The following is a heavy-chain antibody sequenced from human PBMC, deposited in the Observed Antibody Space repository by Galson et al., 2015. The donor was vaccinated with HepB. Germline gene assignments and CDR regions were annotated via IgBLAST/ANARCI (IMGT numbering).Heavy chain of an antibody. CDR2: IKEDGSRK. Sequence: SLRLSCAASGFTFINYWMTWVRQAPGKGLEWVASIKEDGSRKFYVDSVRGRFTISRDNAKQSLYLQMNGLRAEDTAVYYCARDRHVVVVSPPLDYWGQGSLVTVSS. J-gene: IGHJ4*02. V-gene: IGHV3-7*03. CDR3: ARDRHVVVVSPPLDY. CDR1: GFTFINYW. D-gene: IGHD2-21*01.